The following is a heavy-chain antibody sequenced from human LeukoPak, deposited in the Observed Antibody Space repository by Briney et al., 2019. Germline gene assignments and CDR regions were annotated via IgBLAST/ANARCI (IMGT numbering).Heavy chain of an antibody. Sequence: GGSLRLSCAASGFTFSKYGMHWVRQAPGKGLEWVAVISYDGSNKYYADSVKGRFTISRDNSKNTLYLQMNSLRAEDTAVYYCAKDLIVVVNTGAFDIWGQGTMVTVSS. CDR3: AKDLIVVVNTGAFDI. V-gene: IGHV3-30*18. D-gene: IGHD2-21*01. CDR2: ISYDGSNK. J-gene: IGHJ3*02. CDR1: GFTFSKYG.